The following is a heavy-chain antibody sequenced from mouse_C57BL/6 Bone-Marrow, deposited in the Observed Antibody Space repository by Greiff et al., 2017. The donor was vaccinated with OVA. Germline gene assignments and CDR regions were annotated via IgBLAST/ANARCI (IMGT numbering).Heavy chain of an antibody. CDR2: SRNKANDYTT. V-gene: IGHV7-1*01. CDR1: GFTFRDFY. J-gene: IGHJ1*03. CDR3: ARDNWDWYFDV. D-gene: IGHD4-1*01. Sequence: VQLVESGGGLVQSGRSLRLSCATSGFTFRDFYMEWVRQAPGKGLEWIAASRNKANDYTTEYSASVKGRFIVSRDTSQSILYLQMNALRAEDTAIYYCARDNWDWYFDVWGTGTTVTVSS.